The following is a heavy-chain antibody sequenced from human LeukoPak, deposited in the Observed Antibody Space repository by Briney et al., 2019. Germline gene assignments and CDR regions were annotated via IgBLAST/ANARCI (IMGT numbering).Heavy chain of an antibody. CDR2: IWYDGSNK. D-gene: IGHD6-19*01. J-gene: IGHJ6*04. Sequence: QTGGSLRLSCAASGFTFSSYGMHWVRQAPGKGLEWVAVIWYDGSNKYYADSVKGRFTISRDNSKNTLYLQMNSLRAEDTAVYYCAKDSSGIAVAGTGYYYGMDVWGKGTTVTVSS. CDR3: AKDSSGIAVAGTGYYYGMDV. V-gene: IGHV3-30*02. CDR1: GFTFSSYG.